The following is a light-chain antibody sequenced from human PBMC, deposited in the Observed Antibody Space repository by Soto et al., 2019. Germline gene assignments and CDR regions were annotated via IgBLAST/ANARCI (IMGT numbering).Light chain of an antibody. V-gene: IGLV1-47*01. CDR1: SSNIGSNY. Sequence: QAVVTQPPSASWTPGQRVTISCSGSSSNIGSNYVYWYQQLPGTAPKLLIYRNNQRPAWVPDRFSGSKSGTSASLAISGLRSEDEADYYCAAWDDSLSVVVFGGGTQLTVL. J-gene: IGLJ2*01. CDR2: RNN. CDR3: AAWDDSLSVVV.